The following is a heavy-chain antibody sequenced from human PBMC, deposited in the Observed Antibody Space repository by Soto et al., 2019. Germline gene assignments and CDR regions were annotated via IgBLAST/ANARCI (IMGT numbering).Heavy chain of an antibody. Sequence: LSLTCTVSGGSINSGGYYWSWIRQHPGKGLEWIGYIYYSGSTYYNPSLKSRVTISVDTSKNQFSLKLSSVTAADTAVYYCARAELVGATDYWCQGTLVTVSS. CDR1: GGSINSGGYY. D-gene: IGHD1-26*01. J-gene: IGHJ4*02. CDR2: IYYSGST. CDR3: ARAELVGATDY. V-gene: IGHV4-31*03.